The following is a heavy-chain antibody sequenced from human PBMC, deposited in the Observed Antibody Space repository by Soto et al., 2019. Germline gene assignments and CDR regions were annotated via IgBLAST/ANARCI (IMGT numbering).Heavy chain of an antibody. V-gene: IGHV3-33*01. CDR1: GFTFSSDG. D-gene: IGHD6-13*01. CDR2: IWYDGSNK. CDR3: ARDRSSAYYFDY. Sequence: GGSLRLSCAASGFTFSSDGMHWVRQAPGKGLEWVAVIWYDGSNKYYADSVKGRFTISRDNSKNTLYLQMNSLRAEDTAVYYCARDRSSAYYFDYWGQGTLVTVSS. J-gene: IGHJ4*02.